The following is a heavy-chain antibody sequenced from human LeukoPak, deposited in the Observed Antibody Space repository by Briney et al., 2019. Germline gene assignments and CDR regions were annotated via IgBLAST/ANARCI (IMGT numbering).Heavy chain of an antibody. V-gene: IGHV1-2*02. J-gene: IGHJ4*02. D-gene: IGHD3-10*02. CDR1: GYTFTGYY. CDR2: INPNSGDT. CDR3: ARSLTGFGELFFDD. Sequence: ASVKLSCNASGYTFTGYYMHWVRQAPGPPLEWLGWINPNSGDTKCAQKFQGRVTMTRDTSIGTAYRELSRLKSDETAVYYCARSLTGFGELFFDDWGQGTLVTVSS.